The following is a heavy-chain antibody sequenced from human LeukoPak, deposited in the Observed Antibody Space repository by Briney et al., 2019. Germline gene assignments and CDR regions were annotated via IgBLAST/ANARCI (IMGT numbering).Heavy chain of an antibody. V-gene: IGHV5-51*01. CDR2: IYPGDSDT. D-gene: IGHD6-19*01. Sequence: GESLKISCKASGSRFTSYWIGGVRQMHGKGLEWMRIIYPGDSDTRYSPSFQGQVTISADKSISTAYLQWSSLKASDTATYYCARRGRQYSSDHGMDVWGQGTTVTVSS. CDR1: GSRFTSYW. J-gene: IGHJ6*02. CDR3: ARRGRQYSSDHGMDV.